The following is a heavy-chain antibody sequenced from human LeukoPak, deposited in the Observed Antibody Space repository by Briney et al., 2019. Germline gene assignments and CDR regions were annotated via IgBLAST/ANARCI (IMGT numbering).Heavy chain of an antibody. CDR2: ISASGGST. V-gene: IGHV3-23*01. CDR3: ARKEVAYYDNV. Sequence: GGSLRLSCAASGFTFSSYAMSWVRQAPGKGLYWVSAISASGGSTYYADSVKGRFTISRDNSKNTLYLQMNSLRVEDTAVYYCARKEVAYYDNVWGQGTLVTVSS. D-gene: IGHD3-22*01. J-gene: IGHJ4*02. CDR1: GFTFSSYA.